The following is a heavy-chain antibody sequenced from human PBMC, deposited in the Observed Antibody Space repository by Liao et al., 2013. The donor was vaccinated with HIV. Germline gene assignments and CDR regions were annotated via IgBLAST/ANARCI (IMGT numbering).Heavy chain of an antibody. J-gene: IGHJ3*02. Sequence: QVQLQESGPGLVKPSETLSLTCTVSGGSISTYYWSWIRQPAGKGLEWIGRIFTSGSTNYNPSLKSRVTISVDTSKNQFSLKLNSVTAADTAVYYCATRESDFWSGSHAFDIWGQGTKVTVSS. CDR1: GGSISTYY. CDR2: IFTSGST. D-gene: IGHD3-3*01. CDR3: ATRESDFWSGSHAFDI. V-gene: IGHV4-4*07.